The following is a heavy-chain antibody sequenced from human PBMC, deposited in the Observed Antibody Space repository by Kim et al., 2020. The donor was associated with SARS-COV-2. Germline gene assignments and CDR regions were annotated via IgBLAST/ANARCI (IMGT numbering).Heavy chain of an antibody. CDR3: AKRPIYVVAGEN. Sequence: YADSMRGRLAISRDSAKNTLFLQMSSRRAEDTAIYYWAKRPIYVVAGENWGQGTLVTVSS. V-gene: IGHV3-23*01. J-gene: IGHJ4*02. D-gene: IGHD3-10*02.